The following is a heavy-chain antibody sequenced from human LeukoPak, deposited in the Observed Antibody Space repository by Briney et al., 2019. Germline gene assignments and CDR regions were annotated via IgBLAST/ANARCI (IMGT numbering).Heavy chain of an antibody. J-gene: IGHJ4*02. CDR3: ARRVRAPGALYYFDD. CDR2: ISYTGIT. Sequence: PSETLSLTCIVSGASITTYSWNWLRQPPGKGLEWIGSISYTGITNYNPSLNSRVTILLDTSKNQFSLRVSSMTAADTAVYYCARRVRAPGALYYFDDWGQGTLVTVSS. D-gene: IGHD2-2*01. V-gene: IGHV4-59*08. CDR1: GASITTYS.